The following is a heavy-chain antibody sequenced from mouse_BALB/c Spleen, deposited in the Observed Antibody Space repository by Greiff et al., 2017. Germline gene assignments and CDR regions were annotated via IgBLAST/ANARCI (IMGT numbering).Heavy chain of an antibody. D-gene: IGHD1-1*01. CDR1: GFTFSSFG. Sequence: VQLQQSGGGLVQPGGSRKLSCAASGFTFSSFGMHWVRQAPEKGLEWVAYISSGSSTIYYADTVKGRFTISRDNPKNTLFLQMTSLRSEDTAMYYCARDWNYGSSSLYAMDYWGQGTSVTVSS. V-gene: IGHV5-17*02. CDR3: ARDWNYGSSSLYAMDY. J-gene: IGHJ4*01. CDR2: ISSGSSTI.